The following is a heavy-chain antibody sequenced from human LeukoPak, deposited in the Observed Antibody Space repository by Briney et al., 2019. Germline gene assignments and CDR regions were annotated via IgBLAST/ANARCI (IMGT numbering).Heavy chain of an antibody. CDR3: AADSSGWSS. V-gene: IGHV3-30*03. D-gene: IGHD6-19*01. Sequence: GGSLRLSCAASGFTFSSYGMHWVRQAPGKGLKWVAVISYDGSNKYYADSVKGRFTISRDNSKNTLYLQMNSLRAEDTAVYYCAADSSGWSSWGQGTLVTVSS. CDR1: GFTFSSYG. CDR2: ISYDGSNK. J-gene: IGHJ4*02.